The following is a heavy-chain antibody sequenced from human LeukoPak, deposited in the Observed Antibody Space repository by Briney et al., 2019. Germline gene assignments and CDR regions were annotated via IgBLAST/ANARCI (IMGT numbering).Heavy chain of an antibody. Sequence: PGGSLRLSCVVSRFTFSTYSMNWVRQAPGKGLEWVSHICSSSSTIYYADTVRGRFTIARDNAKNSLYLQMNSLRDEDTAVYDCGKYSDYYHSSGYYDAYCQHWGQGTLVTVS. D-gene: IGHD3-22*01. CDR2: ICSSSSTI. V-gene: IGHV3-48*02. CDR1: RFTFSTYS. J-gene: IGHJ1*01. CDR3: GKYSDYYHSSGYYDAYCQH.